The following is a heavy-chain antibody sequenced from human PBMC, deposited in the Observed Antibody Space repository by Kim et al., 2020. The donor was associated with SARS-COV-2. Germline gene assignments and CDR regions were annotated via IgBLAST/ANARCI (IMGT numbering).Heavy chain of an antibody. CDR2: ISSSSSYI. CDR3: ARTTKQLANNFDY. D-gene: IGHD6-13*01. V-gene: IGHV3-21*01. J-gene: IGHJ4*02. Sequence: GGSLRLSCAASGFTFSSYSMNWVRQAPGKGLEWVSSISSSSSYIYYADSVKGRFTISRDNAKNSLYLQMNSLRAEDTAVYYCARTTKQLANNFDYWGQGTLVTVSS. CDR1: GFTFSSYS.